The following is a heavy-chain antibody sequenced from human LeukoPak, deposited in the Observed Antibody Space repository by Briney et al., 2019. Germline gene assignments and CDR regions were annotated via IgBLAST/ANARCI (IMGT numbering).Heavy chain of an antibody. CDR3: ARSASSSWYGPNYYYYYMDV. J-gene: IGHJ6*03. D-gene: IGHD6-13*01. CDR1: GFAFSSYA. Sequence: GGSLRLSCAASGFAFSSYAMNWVRQAPGKGLEWVSAINGNGGSTYYADSVKGRFTISRDNSKNTLYLQMNSLRAEDTAMYYCARSASSSWYGPNYYYYYMDVWGKGTTVTVSS. V-gene: IGHV3-23*01. CDR2: INGNGGST.